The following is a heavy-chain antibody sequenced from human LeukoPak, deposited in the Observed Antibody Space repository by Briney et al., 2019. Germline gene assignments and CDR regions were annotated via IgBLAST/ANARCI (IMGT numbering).Heavy chain of an antibody. D-gene: IGHD2-15*01. CDR2: ISGGGGST. CDR1: GFTLRNYA. Sequence: GGSLRLSCAASGFTLRNYAMSWVRQAPGKGLEWVSAISGGGGSTYYADSVKGRFTISRDNSKNTMYLQMNSLRAEDTAVYYCAKVVAWVDYWGQGTLVTVSS. J-gene: IGHJ4*02. CDR3: AKVVAWVDY. V-gene: IGHV3-23*01.